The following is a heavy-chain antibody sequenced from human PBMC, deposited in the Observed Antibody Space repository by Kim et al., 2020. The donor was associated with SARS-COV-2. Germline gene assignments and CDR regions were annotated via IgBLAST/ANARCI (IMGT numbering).Heavy chain of an antibody. Sequence: KGRFTISRDNSKNTLYLQMNSLRAEDTAVYYCAKDPVLTGYYDFHRAFDIWGQGTMVTVSS. D-gene: IGHD3-9*01. J-gene: IGHJ3*02. CDR3: AKDPVLTGYYDFHRAFDI. V-gene: IGHV3-23*01.